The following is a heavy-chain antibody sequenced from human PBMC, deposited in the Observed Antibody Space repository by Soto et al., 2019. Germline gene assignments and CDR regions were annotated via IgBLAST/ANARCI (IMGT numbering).Heavy chain of an antibody. Sequence: SRRSLHQEPGKGLEWMGGFDPEDGETIYAQKFQGRVTMTEDTSTDTAYKELSSLRSEDTAVYYCATGTVTARSGMDVWGQGTTVTVYS. CDR2: FDPEDGET. CDR1: S. CDR3: ATGTVTARSGMDV. D-gene: IGHD2-2*01. J-gene: IGHJ6*02. V-gene: IGHV1-24*01.